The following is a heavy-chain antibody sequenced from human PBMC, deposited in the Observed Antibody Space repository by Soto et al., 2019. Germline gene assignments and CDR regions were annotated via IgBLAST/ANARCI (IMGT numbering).Heavy chain of an antibody. CDR1: GFTFSSYE. D-gene: IGHD3-16*01. V-gene: IGHV3-48*03. Sequence: EVQLVESGGGLVQPGGSLRLSCAASGFTFSSYEMNWVRQAPGKGLEWVSSISSSGSAIYYADSVKGRFIISRDNAKNSLYLQMSSLRAEDTAVYYCARGSSSRLGVQYYYYGMDVWGQGTTVTVSS. CDR2: ISSSGSAI. CDR3: ARGSSSRLGVQYYYYGMDV. J-gene: IGHJ6*02.